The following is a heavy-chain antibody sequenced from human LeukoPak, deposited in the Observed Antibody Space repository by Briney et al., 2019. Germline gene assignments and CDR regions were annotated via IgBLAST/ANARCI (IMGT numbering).Heavy chain of an antibody. CDR2: INPNSGGT. D-gene: IGHD3-16*01. Sequence: ASVKVSCKASGYTFTGYYMHWVRQAPGQGLEWMGWINPNSGGTNYAQKFQGRVTMTRDTSISTAYMELSRLRSDDTAVYYCASWGSPCGYNDALDIWGQGTMVTVSS. CDR3: ASWGSPCGYNDALDI. V-gene: IGHV1-2*02. CDR1: GYTFTGYY. J-gene: IGHJ3*02.